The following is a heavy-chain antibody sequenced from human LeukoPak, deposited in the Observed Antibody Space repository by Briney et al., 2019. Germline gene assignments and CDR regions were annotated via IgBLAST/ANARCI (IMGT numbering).Heavy chain of an antibody. D-gene: IGHD1-7*01. CDR2: IYHSGST. CDR3: ARDGLELLDY. V-gene: IGHV4-30-2*01. J-gene: IGHJ4*02. CDR1: GGSISSGGYY. Sequence: SSQTLSLTCTVSGGSISSGGYYWSWIRQPPGKGLEWIGYIYHSGSTYYNPSLKSRVTISEDRSKNQFSLKLSSVTAADTAVYYCARDGLELLDYWGQGTLVTVSS.